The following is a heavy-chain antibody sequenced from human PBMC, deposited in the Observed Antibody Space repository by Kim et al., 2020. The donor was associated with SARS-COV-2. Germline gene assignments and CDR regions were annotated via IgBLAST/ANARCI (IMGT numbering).Heavy chain of an antibody. CDR1: GFTFSSYG. Sequence: GGSLRLSCAASGFTFSSYGMHWVRQAPGKGLEWVAVIWYDGSNKYYADSVKGRFTISRDNSKNTLYLQMNSLRAEDTAVYYCAKGVFYDFWSGYYTGMSPMGPWGQGTLVTVSS. CDR2: IWYDGSNK. CDR3: AKGVFYDFWSGYYTGMSPMGP. J-gene: IGHJ5*02. D-gene: IGHD3-3*01. V-gene: IGHV3-33*06.